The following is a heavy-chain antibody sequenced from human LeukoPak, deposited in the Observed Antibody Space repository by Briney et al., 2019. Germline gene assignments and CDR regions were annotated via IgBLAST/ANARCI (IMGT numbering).Heavy chain of an antibody. V-gene: IGHV4-59*01. Sequence: SETLSLTCTVSGGSIGSYYWSWIRQPPGKGLEWIGYIYYSGSTYYDPSLKSRVTISVDTSKNQFSLKLSSVTAADTAVYYCARRDRWTEDWGQGTLVTVSS. CDR3: ARRDRWTED. CDR1: GGSIGSYY. CDR2: IYYSGST. D-gene: IGHD3-16*02. J-gene: IGHJ4*02.